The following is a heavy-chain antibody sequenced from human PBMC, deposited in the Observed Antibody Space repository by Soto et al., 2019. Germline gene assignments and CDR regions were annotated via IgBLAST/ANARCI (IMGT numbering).Heavy chain of an antibody. Sequence: SETLSLTCAVYGGSFSGYYWSWIRQPPGKGLEWIGEINHSGSTNYNPSLKSRVTISVDTSKNQFSLKLSSVTAADTAVYYCARIRTWGYYYYMDVWGKGTTVTVSS. CDR2: INHSGST. CDR1: GGSFSGYY. J-gene: IGHJ6*03. V-gene: IGHV4-34*01. D-gene: IGHD3-16*01. CDR3: ARIRTWGYYYYMDV.